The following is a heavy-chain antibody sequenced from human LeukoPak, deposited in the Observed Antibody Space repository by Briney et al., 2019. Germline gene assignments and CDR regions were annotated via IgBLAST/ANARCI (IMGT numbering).Heavy chain of an antibody. Sequence: PGRSLRLSCAAPGFTFSSYAMSWVRQAPGKGLEWVSAISGSGGSTYYADSVKGRFTISRDNSKNTLYLQMNSLRAEDTAVYYCAKDQTKDCSSTSCSPFDPWGQGTLVTVSS. CDR1: GFTFSSYA. J-gene: IGHJ5*02. D-gene: IGHD2-2*01. V-gene: IGHV3-23*01. CDR2: ISGSGGST. CDR3: AKDQTKDCSSTSCSPFDP.